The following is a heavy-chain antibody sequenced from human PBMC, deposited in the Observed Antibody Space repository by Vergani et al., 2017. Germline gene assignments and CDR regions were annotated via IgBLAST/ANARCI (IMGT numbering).Heavy chain of an antibody. D-gene: IGHD3-22*01. CDR3: AGAPIHSGYPDY. V-gene: IGHV4-34*01. CDR1: GGSFSGYY. CDR2: INHSGST. Sequence: QVQLQQWGAGLLKPSETLSLTCAVYGGSFSGYYWSWIRQPPGKGLEWIGEINHSGSTNYNPSLKSRVTISVDTSKTQFSLKLRFVTAADTAVYYCAGAPIHSGYPDYWGQGTLVTVSS. J-gene: IGHJ4*02.